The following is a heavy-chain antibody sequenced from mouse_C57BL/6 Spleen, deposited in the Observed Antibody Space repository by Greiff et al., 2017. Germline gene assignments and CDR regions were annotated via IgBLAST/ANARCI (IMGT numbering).Heavy chain of an antibody. CDR2: ISDGGSYT. Sequence: DVKLVESGGGLVKPGGSLKLSCAASGFTFSSYAMSWVRQTPEKRLEWVATISDGGSYTYYPDNVKGRFTISRDNAKNNLYLQMSNLQSEDTAMYYGARDRDSWYFGVWGTGTTVTVAS. CDR1: GFTFSSYA. J-gene: IGHJ1*03. D-gene: IGHD2-12*01. CDR3: ARDRDSWYFGV. V-gene: IGHV5-4*01.